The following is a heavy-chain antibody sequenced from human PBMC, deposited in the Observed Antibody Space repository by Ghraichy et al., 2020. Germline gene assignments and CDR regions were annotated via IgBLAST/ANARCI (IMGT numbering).Heavy chain of an antibody. Sequence: GGSLRLSCAASGFTFSSYGMHWVRQAPGKGLEWVAVISYDGSNKYYADSVKGRFTISRDNSKNTLYLQMNSLRAEDTAVYYCAKDRIFLEWLLYPPGMDVWGQGTTVTVSS. J-gene: IGHJ6*02. CDR2: ISYDGSNK. CDR1: GFTFSSYG. D-gene: IGHD3-3*01. V-gene: IGHV3-30*18. CDR3: AKDRIFLEWLLYPPGMDV.